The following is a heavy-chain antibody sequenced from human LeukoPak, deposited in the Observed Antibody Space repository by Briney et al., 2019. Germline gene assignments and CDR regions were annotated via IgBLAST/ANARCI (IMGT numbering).Heavy chain of an antibody. J-gene: IGHJ5*02. Sequence: PGGSLRLSCAASGFTFSSYAMSWVRQAPGKGLEGVSVISGSGGSTYYADSVKGRFTISRDNSKNTLYLQMNSLRAEDTAVYYCAKGSSSWYENWFDPWGQGTLVTVPS. V-gene: IGHV3-23*01. CDR1: GFTFSSYA. CDR3: AKGSSSWYENWFDP. CDR2: ISGSGGST. D-gene: IGHD6-13*01.